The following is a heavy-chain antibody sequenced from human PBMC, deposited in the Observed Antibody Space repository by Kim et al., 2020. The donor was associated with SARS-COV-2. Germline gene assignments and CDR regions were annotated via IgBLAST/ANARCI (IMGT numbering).Heavy chain of an antibody. CDR2: IYTSGST. Sequence: SETLSLTCTVSGGSISSYYWSWIRQPAGKGLEWIGRIYTSGSTNYNPSLMSRGTMSVDTSKNQISLKLSSVTAADTAVYYCAYGTVEHYGDYYYYYGMDVWGQGTTASVSS. D-gene: IGHD4-17*01. CDR1: GGSISSYY. CDR3: AYGTVEHYGDYYYYYGMDV. V-gene: IGHV4-4*07. J-gene: IGHJ6*02.